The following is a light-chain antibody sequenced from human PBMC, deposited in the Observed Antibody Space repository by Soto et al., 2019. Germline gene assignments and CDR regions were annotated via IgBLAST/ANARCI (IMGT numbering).Light chain of an antibody. CDR2: DAS. Sequence: EIVLTQSPATLSLSPGERATLSSRASQSVSSYLAWYQQKPGQAPRLLIYDASNRATGIPARFSGSGSGTDFTLTISSLEPEDFAVYYCQQRSNWLTFAGGTKVDIK. J-gene: IGKJ4*01. V-gene: IGKV3-11*01. CDR1: QSVSSY. CDR3: QQRSNWLT.